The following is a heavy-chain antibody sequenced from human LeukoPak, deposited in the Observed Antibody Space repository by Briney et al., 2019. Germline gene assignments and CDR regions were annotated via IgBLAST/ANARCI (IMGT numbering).Heavy chain of an antibody. D-gene: IGHD4-17*01. V-gene: IGHV4-59*01. CDR3: ARGRAVRIRTGDYGLDY. CDR1: GGSISSYY. Sequence: SETLSLTCTVSGGSISSYYWSWIRQPPGKGLERIGYIYYSGSTNYNPSLKSRVTISVDTSKNQFPLKLSSVTAADTAVYYCARGRAVRIRTGDYGLDYWGQGTLVTVSS. J-gene: IGHJ4*02. CDR2: IYYSGST.